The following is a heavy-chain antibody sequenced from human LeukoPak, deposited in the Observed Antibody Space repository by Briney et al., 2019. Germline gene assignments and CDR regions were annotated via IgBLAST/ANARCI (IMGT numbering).Heavy chain of an antibody. CDR3: AREPGRDGYNLGNFDY. Sequence: GRSLRLSCAASGFTFSSYAMHWVRQAPGKGLEWVAVISYDGSNKYYADSVKGRFTISRDNSKNTLYLQMNSLRAEDTAVYYCAREPGRDGYNLGNFDYWGQGTLVTVSS. J-gene: IGHJ4*02. D-gene: IGHD5-24*01. CDR2: ISYDGSNK. V-gene: IGHV3-30*01. CDR1: GFTFSSYA.